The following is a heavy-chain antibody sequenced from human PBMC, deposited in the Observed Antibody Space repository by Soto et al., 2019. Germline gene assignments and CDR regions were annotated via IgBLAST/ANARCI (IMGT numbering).Heavy chain of an antibody. D-gene: IGHD3-3*01. CDR2: IYYSGST. J-gene: IGHJ6*02. CDR3: ARGRRIHYDFWSGYPKGTPGDGMDV. Sequence: QVQLQESGPGLVKPSQTLSLTCTVSGGSISSGDYYWSWIRQPPGKGLEWIGYIYYSGSTYYNPSLKSRVTISVDTSKNQFSLKLSSVTAADTAVYYCARGRRIHYDFWSGYPKGTPGDGMDVWGQGTTVTVSS. V-gene: IGHV4-30-4*01. CDR1: GGSISSGDYY.